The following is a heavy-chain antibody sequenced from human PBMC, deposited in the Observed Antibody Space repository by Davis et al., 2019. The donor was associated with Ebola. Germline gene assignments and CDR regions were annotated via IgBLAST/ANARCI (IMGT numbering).Heavy chain of an antibody. V-gene: IGHV3-74*01. CDR3: ARESGGYYDILTGYPKPDYYYGMDV. J-gene: IGHJ6*02. CDR2: INSDGSST. D-gene: IGHD3-9*01. CDR1: GFTFSSYW. Sequence: HTGGSLRLSCAASGFTFSSYWMHWVRQAPGKGLVWVSRINSDGSSTSYADSVKGRFTISRDNAKNTLYLQMNSLRAEDTAVYYCARESGGYYDILTGYPKPDYYYGMDVWGQGTTVTVSS.